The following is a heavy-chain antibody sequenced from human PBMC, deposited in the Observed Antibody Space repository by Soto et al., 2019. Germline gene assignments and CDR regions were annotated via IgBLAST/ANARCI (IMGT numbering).Heavy chain of an antibody. CDR2: IIPIYGAA. D-gene: IGHD3-16*01. CDR1: GGTFSTYA. CDR3: ARDWVGAGWYFDL. V-gene: IGHV1-69*01. J-gene: IGHJ2*01. Sequence: QVQLVQSGPEVKKPGSSVKVSCKASGGTFSTYAISWVRQAPGQGLEWMGGIIPIYGAANSAQKFQGRVTITADESTTTAYMELSSLSSEDTAVYYCARDWVGAGWYFDLWGRGTLVTVSS.